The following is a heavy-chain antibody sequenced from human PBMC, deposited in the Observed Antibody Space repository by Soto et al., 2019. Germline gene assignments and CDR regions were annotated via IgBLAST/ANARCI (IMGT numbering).Heavy chain of an antibody. J-gene: IGHJ5*02. CDR3: ARIIGTDVVATIDNWFDH. CDR1: GFSLKNGRMG. Sequence: GSGPTLVNPTETLTLTCSVSGFSLKNGRMGVGWIRQPPGKALEWLAHIFLNDNKSYRTSLKSRLTISSDASKNQVVLTMARMDPVDTGTSYCARIIGTDVVATIDNWFDHWGQATLV. D-gene: IGHD5-12*01. V-gene: IGHV2-26*01. CDR2: IFLNDNK.